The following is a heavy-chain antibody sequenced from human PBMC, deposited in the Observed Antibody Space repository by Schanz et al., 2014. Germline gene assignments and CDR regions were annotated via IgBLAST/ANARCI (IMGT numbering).Heavy chain of an antibody. CDR2: IKSNTDGGTT. Sequence: EVELVESGGGLVKPGGSLRLSCVVSGFTFTNAWMSWVRQAPGKGLEWVGRIKSNTDGGTTDYATPVKGRFTISRDDSKNTLYLQMNSLRAEDTAVYYCARRKHAFDIWGQGTMVTVSS. V-gene: IGHV3-15*01. CDR3: ARRKHAFDI. J-gene: IGHJ3*02. CDR1: GFTFTNAW.